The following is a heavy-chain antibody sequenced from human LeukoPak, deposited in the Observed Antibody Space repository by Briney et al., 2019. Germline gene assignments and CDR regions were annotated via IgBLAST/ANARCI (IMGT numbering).Heavy chain of an antibody. Sequence: TSETLSLTCAVYGGSFSDYYWSWIRQPPGKGLEWIGEINHSGSTNYNPSLKSRVTISVDTSKNQFSLKLSSVTAADTAVYYCARGATANDYFDYWGQGTLVTVSS. CDR2: INHSGST. V-gene: IGHV4-34*01. J-gene: IGHJ4*02. CDR3: ARGATANDYFDY. CDR1: GGSFSDYY.